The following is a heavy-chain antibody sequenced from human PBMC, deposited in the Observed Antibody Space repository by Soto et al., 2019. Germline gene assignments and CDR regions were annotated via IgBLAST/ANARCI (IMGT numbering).Heavy chain of an antibody. CDR1: GGTFSGAG. CDR2: HIPMFGST. V-gene: IGHV1-69*18. Sequence: QVPLAQSGAEVRQPGSSVRVSCKASGGTFSGAGVIWVRQAPGQGLEWMGNHIPMFGSTNYAEKFQGRLTISADAPATTAYMDLSSLRSDDTAVYYCARGDGFNYYFDYWGQGALVTVSS. CDR3: ARGDGFNYYFDY. J-gene: IGHJ4*02. D-gene: IGHD1-1*01.